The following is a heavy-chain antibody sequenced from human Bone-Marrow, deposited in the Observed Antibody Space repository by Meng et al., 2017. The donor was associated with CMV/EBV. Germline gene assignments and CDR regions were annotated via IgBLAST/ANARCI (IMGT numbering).Heavy chain of an antibody. CDR1: GFTFDDYA. J-gene: IGHJ6*01. CDR2: ISWNSGSI. D-gene: IGHD3-10*01. Sequence: SLKISCAASGFTFDDYAMHWVRQAPGKGLEWFSGISWNSGSIGYADSVKGRFTISRDNAKNSLYLQMNNLRAEDMALYYCAKDNGGSYYYGKDVWGQGTTVAVSS. CDR3: AKDNGGSYYYGKDV. V-gene: IGHV3-9*03.